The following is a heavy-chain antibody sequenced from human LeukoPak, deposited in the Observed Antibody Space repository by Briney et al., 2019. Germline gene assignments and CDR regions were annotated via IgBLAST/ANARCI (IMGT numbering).Heavy chain of an antibody. J-gene: IGHJ4*02. CDR1: GDSVSSNSAA. D-gene: IGHD6-19*01. CDR2: TYSRSKLYN. V-gene: IGHV6-1*01. Sequence: SQTLSLTCAISGDSVSSNSAAWNWIRQSPSGGLEWLGRTYSRSKLYNDYAVSVKSRITINPDTSKNQFSLQLNSVTPEDTAVYYCARGTSSGWYYSFDYWGQGTLVTVSS. CDR3: ARGTSSGWYYSFDY.